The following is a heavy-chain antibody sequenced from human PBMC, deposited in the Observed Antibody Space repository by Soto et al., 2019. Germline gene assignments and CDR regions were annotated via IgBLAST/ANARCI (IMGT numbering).Heavy chain of an antibody. CDR2: IYSGGST. CDR1: GFTVSSNY. D-gene: IGHD3-10*01. Sequence: EVQLVESGGGLVQPGGSLRLSCAASGFTVSSNYMSWVRQAPGKGLEWVSVIYSGGSTYYADSVKGRFTISRDNSKNTLYLQMNSLRAEDTAVYYCARDPTGNGSGSSKGVDYYMDVWGKGTTVTVSS. V-gene: IGHV3-66*01. J-gene: IGHJ6*03. CDR3: ARDPTGNGSGSSKGVDYYMDV.